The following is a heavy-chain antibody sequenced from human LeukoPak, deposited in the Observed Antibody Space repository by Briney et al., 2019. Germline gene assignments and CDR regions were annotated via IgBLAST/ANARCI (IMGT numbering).Heavy chain of an antibody. CDR2: IYYSGST. CDR3: ARGSPLDFGVVPNK. J-gene: IGHJ4*02. CDR1: GGSVSSGSYY. Sequence: PSETLSLTCTVSGGSVSSGSYYWSWIRQPPGKGLEWIGYIYYSGSTNYNPSLKSRVTISVDTSKNQFSLKLSSVTAADTAVYYCARGSPLDFGVVPNKWGQGTLVTVSS. V-gene: IGHV4-61*01. D-gene: IGHD3-3*01.